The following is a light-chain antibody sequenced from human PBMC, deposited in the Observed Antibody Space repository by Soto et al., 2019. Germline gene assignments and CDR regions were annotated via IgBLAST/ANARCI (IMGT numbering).Light chain of an antibody. CDR2: LGS. CDR1: QSLLHITGETF. Sequence: DVVITQTPLSLSVTPGQPASISCKSSQSLLHITGETFLFWYLQKPGQSPQLLIYLGSNRASGVPDRFSGSGSGTDFTLKISRVEAEDVGVYYCMQPLQSWTFGQGTKVDIK. J-gene: IGKJ1*01. V-gene: IGKV2-28*01. CDR3: MQPLQSWT.